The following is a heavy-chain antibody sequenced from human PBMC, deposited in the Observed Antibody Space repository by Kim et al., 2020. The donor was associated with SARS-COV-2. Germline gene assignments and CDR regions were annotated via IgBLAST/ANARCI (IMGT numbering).Heavy chain of an antibody. CDR2: ISAYNGHT. V-gene: IGHV1-18*04. D-gene: IGHD3-9*01. CDR3: ARRGLGNWYFDL. Sequence: ASVKVSCKASGYTFPSYGVTWVRQAPGLGLEWMGWISAYNGHTNYAQKLHDRVTMTTDTSTSTAYMELRSLTSDDTAVYYCARRGLGNWYFDLWGRGTLVTVSA. CDR1: GYTFPSYG. J-gene: IGHJ2*01.